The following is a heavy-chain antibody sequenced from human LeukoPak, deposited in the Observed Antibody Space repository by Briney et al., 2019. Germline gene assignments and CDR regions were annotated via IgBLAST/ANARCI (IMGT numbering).Heavy chain of an antibody. V-gene: IGHV3-23*01. CDR1: GFTFSSYA. CDR3: AKSHTGGKVVTTTFTDY. CDR2: ISGSGGST. J-gene: IGHJ4*02. Sequence: GGSLRLSCAASGFTFSSYAMSWVRQAPGKGLEWVSAISGSGGSTYYADSVKGRFTISRDNSKNTLYLQMNSLRAEDTAVYYCAKSHTGGKVVTTTFTDYWGQGTLVTVSS. D-gene: IGHD4-23*01.